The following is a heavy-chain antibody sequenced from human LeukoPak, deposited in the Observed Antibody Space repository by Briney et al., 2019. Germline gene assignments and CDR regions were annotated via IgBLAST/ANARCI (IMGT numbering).Heavy chain of an antibody. CDR3: ARDLYSYGSMWYFDL. D-gene: IGHD5-18*01. CDR2: ISAYNGNT. Sequence: ASVKVSCKASGYTFTSYGISWVRQAPGQGLEWMGWISAYNGNTNYAQKLQGRVTMTTDTSTSTAYMELRSLRSDDTAVYYCARDLYSYGSMWYFDLWGRGTLVTVSS. J-gene: IGHJ2*01. CDR1: GYTFTSYG. V-gene: IGHV1-18*01.